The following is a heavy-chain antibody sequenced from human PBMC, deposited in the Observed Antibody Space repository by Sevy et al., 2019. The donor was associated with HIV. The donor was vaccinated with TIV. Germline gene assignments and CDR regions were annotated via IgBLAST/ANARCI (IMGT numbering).Heavy chain of an antibody. CDR1: GFTFSDYD. D-gene: IGHD2-21*02. Sequence: GGSLRLSCAASGFTFSDYDMHWVRQAPGKGLEWVAVMSHDGNYKNHADSVKVRFTISRDNFKNTLYLQMNSLRVEDTAVYFCARLFSCGGDCYYLDYWGKGAPVTVSS. V-gene: IGHV3-30*04. CDR2: MSHDGNYK. CDR3: ARLFSCGGDCYYLDY. J-gene: IGHJ4*02.